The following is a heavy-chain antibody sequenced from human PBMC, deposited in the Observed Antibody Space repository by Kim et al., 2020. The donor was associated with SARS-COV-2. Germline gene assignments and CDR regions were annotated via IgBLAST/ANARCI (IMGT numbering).Heavy chain of an antibody. D-gene: IGHD3-9*01. CDR1: GYSFTSYW. CDR3: AREVGATILTFTTRGWLDP. V-gene: IGHV5-10-1*01. CDR2: IDPSDSYS. J-gene: IGHJ5*02. Sequence: GESLKISCKGSGYSFTSYWITWVRQMPGKGLEWMGRIDPSDSYSNYSPSFQGHVTISVDRSINTAYLQWSSLKASDTAIYYCAREVGATILTFTTRGWLDPWGQGTLVTVSS.